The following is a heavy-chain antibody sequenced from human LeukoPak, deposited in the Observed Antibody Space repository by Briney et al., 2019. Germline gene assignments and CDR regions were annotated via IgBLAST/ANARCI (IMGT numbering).Heavy chain of an antibody. CDR1: GYSFTSYW. CDR2: IYPDDSDT. J-gene: IGHJ4*02. CDR3: ARREMATNPFDY. D-gene: IGHD5-24*01. V-gene: IGHV5-51*01. Sequence: GESLKISCKGSGYSFTSYWIGWVRQMPGKGPEWMGIIYPDDSDTKYSPSFQGQVTISADKSISTAYLQWSSLKASDTAMYYCARREMATNPFDYWGQGTLVTVSS.